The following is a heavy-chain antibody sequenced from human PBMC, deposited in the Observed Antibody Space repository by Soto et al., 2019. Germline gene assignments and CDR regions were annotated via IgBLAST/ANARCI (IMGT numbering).Heavy chain of an antibody. Sequence: QVQLVQSGAEVRGPGASVKVSCEASGYTFAGYYIHWVRQAPGQGLEWMGWINPNSGTSMSPEKFQGRVTMTRDSSIGTAYMELTGLRSDDTAVYYCARGLTSRDRLVSAGGGDFLPYWGQGTLVTVAS. V-gene: IGHV1-2*02. CDR1: GYTFAGYY. CDR3: ARGLTSRDRLVSAGGGDFLPY. CDR2: INPNSGTS. D-gene: IGHD3-16*02. J-gene: IGHJ4*02.